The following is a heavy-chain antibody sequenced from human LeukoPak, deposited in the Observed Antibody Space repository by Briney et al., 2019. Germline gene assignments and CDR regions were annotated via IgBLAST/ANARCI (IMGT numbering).Heavy chain of an antibody. CDR2: ISGSGGST. Sequence: PGGSLRLSCAASGFTFSSYAMSWVRQAPGKGLEWVSAISGSGGSTYYADSVKGRFTISSDNSKNTLYLQMNSLRAEDTAVYYCANTFSYDFWSGYQPFDYWGQGTLVTVSS. CDR3: ANTFSYDFWSGYQPFDY. CDR1: GFTFSSYA. V-gene: IGHV3-23*01. D-gene: IGHD3-3*01. J-gene: IGHJ4*02.